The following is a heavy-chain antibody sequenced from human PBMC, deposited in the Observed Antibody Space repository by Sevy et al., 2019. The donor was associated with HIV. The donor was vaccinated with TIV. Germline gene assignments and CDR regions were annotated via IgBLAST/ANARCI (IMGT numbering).Heavy chain of an antibody. V-gene: IGHV3-23*01. CDR2: ISGNGGYT. CDR3: AKGSTSSSEVGYFDY. Sequence: GGSLRLSCAASGFTFSSYAMSWVRQAPGKGLEWVSVISGNGGYTYYADSVKGRLTISRETSKNTLYLQMNSLRAEDTAVYYCAKGSTSSSEVGYFDYWGQGTLVTVSS. CDR1: GFTFSSYA. J-gene: IGHJ4*02. D-gene: IGHD2-2*01.